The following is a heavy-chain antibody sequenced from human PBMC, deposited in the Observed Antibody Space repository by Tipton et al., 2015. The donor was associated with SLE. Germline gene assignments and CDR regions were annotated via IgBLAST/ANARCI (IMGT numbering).Heavy chain of an antibody. D-gene: IGHD1-26*01. CDR2: IWNDGSNK. Sequence: SLRLSCAASGFTFSSYGMHWVRQAPGKGLEWVAIIWNDGSNKYYADSVKGRFTISRDNSKNTLYLEMRSLRAEDTAVFYCARSGGNYYMDVWGKGTAVTVSS. J-gene: IGHJ6*03. CDR3: ARSGGNYYMDV. CDR1: GFTFSSYG. V-gene: IGHV3-33*01.